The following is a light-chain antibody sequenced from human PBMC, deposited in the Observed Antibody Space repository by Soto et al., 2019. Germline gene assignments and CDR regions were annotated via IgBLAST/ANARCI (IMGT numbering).Light chain of an antibody. J-gene: IGKJ2*01. V-gene: IGKV3-20*01. CDR1: QSVNSNY. Sequence: EIVLTQSPGTLSLSPGERATLSCRASQSVNSNYLAWYQQKPGQVPRPLIYGASIRAAGVPDRLSGSGSRTDFTLTISSLEPEDYPVYYCQQYGTSPHTFGQGTKLEIK. CDR3: QQYGTSPHT. CDR2: GAS.